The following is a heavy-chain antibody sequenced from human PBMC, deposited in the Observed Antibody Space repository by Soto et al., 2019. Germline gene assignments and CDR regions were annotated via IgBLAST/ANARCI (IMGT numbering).Heavy chain of an antibody. V-gene: IGHV3-48*01. J-gene: IGHJ4*02. CDR1: GFTFSSYS. CDR2: ISSSSSTI. Sequence: GGSLRLSCAASGFTFSSYSMNWVRQAPGKGLEWVSYISSSSSTIYYADSVKGRFTISRDNAKNSLYLQMNSLRAEDTAVYYCARGYMTSDSPSDNWGQGTLVTVSS. CDR3: ARGYMTSDSPSDN. D-gene: IGHD4-4*01.